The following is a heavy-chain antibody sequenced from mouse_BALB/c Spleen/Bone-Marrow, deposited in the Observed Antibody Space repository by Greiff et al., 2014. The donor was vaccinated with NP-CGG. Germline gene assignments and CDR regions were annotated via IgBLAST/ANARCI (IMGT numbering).Heavy chain of an antibody. J-gene: IGHJ4*01. CDR2: ISYSGST. Sequence: EVQLVESGPGLVKPSQSLSLTCTVTGYSITSDYAWNWIRQFPGNKLEWMGYISYSGSTSYNPSLKSRISITRDTSKNQFFLQLNSVTTEDTATYYCARYRGDHVFMDYWGQGTSVTVSS. CDR3: ARYRGDHVFMDY. CDR1: GYSITSDYA. D-gene: IGHD2-13*01. V-gene: IGHV3-2*02.